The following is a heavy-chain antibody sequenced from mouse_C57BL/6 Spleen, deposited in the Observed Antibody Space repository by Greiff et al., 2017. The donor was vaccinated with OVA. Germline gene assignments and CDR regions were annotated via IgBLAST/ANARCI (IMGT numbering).Heavy chain of an antibody. CDR1: GYAFSSYW. J-gene: IGHJ4*01. CDR2: IYPGDGDT. CDR3: ARSTTVVSRGMDY. V-gene: IGHV1-80*01. Sequence: LQQSGAELVKPGASVKISCKASGYAFSSYWMNWVKQRPGKGLEWIGQIYPGDGDTNYNGKFKGKATLTADKSSSTAYMQLSSLTSEDSAVYFGARSTTVVSRGMDYWGQGTSVTVSS. D-gene: IGHD1-1*01.